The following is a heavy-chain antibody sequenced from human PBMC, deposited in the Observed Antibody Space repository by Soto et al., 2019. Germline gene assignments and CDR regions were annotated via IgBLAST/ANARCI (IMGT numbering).Heavy chain of an antibody. D-gene: IGHD3-3*01. CDR3: ARDETAYYDFWSGYKHWFDP. CDR1: GGTFSSYA. J-gene: IGHJ5*02. CDR2: IIPIFGTA. Sequence: QVQLVQSGAEVKKPGSSVKVSCKASGGTFSSYAISWVRQAPGQGLEWMGGIIPIFGTANYAQKFQGRVTITADESKSTAYMELSSLRSEDTAVYYCARDETAYYDFWSGYKHWFDPWGQGTLVTVSS. V-gene: IGHV1-69*01.